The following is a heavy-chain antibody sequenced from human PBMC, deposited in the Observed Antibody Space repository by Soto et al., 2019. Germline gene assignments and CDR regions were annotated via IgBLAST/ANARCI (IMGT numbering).Heavy chain of an antibody. CDR1: GFTFSSYS. CDR2: ISSSSSYI. D-gene: IGHD2-2*01. Sequence: TGGSLRLSCAASGFTFSSYSMNWVRQAPGKGLEWVSSISSSSSYIYYADSVKGRFTISRDNAKNSLYLQMNSLRAEDTAVYYCARDLEGYCSSTSCSPYYYYGMDVWGQGTTVTVSS. J-gene: IGHJ6*02. CDR3: ARDLEGYCSSTSCSPYYYYGMDV. V-gene: IGHV3-21*01.